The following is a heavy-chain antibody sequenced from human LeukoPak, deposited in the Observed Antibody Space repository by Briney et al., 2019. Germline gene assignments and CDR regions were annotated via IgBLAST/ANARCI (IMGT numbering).Heavy chain of an antibody. CDR2: ISYDGSNK. J-gene: IGHJ4*02. CDR3: ARDGYSGYDY. Sequence: QPGGSLRLSCTASGFTFSNYAMSWVRQAPGKGLEWVAVISYDGSNKYYADSVKGRFTISRDNSKNTLYLQMNSLRAEDTAVYYCARDGYSGYDYWGQGTLVTVSS. D-gene: IGHD5-12*01. CDR1: GFTFSNYA. V-gene: IGHV3-30-3*01.